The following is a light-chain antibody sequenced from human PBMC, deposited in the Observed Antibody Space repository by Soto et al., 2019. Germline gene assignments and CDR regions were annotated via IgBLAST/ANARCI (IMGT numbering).Light chain of an antibody. J-gene: IGKJ5*01. CDR3: QQYNNWPFIT. V-gene: IGKV3-11*01. Sequence: EIVLTQSPATLSLSPGERATLSCRASQSVSSYLAWYQQKPGQAPRLLMYDVSNRATGIPASFSGSGSGTDFTLTISSLQSEDFAVYYCQQYNNWPFITFGQGTRLEI. CDR1: QSVSSY. CDR2: DVS.